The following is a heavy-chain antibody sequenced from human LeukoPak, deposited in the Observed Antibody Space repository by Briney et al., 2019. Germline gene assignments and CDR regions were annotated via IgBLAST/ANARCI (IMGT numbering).Heavy chain of an antibody. CDR2: IYYSGSI. CDR1: GYSISSSNW. CDR3: ARISPDGAAAGNAFDP. J-gene: IGHJ5*02. Sequence: SETLSLTCAVSGYSISSSNWWGWIRQPPGKGLEWIGYIYYSGSIYYNPSLKSRVTMSVDTSKNQFSLKLSSVTAWDTAMYYCARISPDGAAAGNAFDPWGEGTLVTVSS. V-gene: IGHV4-28*05. D-gene: IGHD6-13*01.